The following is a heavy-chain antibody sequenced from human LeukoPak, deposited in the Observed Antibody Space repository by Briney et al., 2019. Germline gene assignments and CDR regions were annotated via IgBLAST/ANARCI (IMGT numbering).Heavy chain of an antibody. V-gene: IGHV4-38-2*02. Sequence: PSETLSLTCTVSGYSISSGYYWGWIRQPPGKGLEWIGSIYHSGSTCYNPSLKSRVTISVDTSKNQFSLKLSSVTAADTAVYYCARGVSEYYYYYYMDVWGKGTTVTVSS. CDR2: IYHSGST. J-gene: IGHJ6*03. CDR1: GYSISSGYY. CDR3: ARGVSEYYYYYYMDV.